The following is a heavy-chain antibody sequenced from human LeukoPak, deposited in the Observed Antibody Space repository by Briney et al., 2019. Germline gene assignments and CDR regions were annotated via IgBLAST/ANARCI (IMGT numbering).Heavy chain of an antibody. CDR3: ARDDHGRWLVPGLYDY. J-gene: IGHJ4*02. CDR1: GYTFTGYY. Sequence: ASVKVSCKASGYTFTGYYMHWVRQAPGQGLEWMGWINPNSRGTNYAQKLQGRVTMTTDTSTSTAYMELRSLRSDDTAVYYCARDDHGRWLVPGLYDYWGQGTLVTVSS. D-gene: IGHD6-19*01. CDR2: INPNSRGT. V-gene: IGHV1-2*02.